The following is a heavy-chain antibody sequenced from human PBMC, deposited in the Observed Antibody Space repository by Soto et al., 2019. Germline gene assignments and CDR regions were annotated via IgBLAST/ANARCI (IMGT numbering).Heavy chain of an antibody. V-gene: IGHV4-31*03. J-gene: IGHJ6*02. CDR3: ARQLPPGYYYYAMDV. Sequence: QVQLQESGPGLVKPSQTLSLTCTVSGGSIRSGGYYWNWIRQHPGKGLEWIGYIYYGGSTYYNPSLKSRVSISIDTSQNQVSLKLSSVTAADTAVYYCARQLPPGYYYYAMDVWGHGTTVTVSS. CDR2: IYYGGST. CDR1: GGSIRSGGYY. D-gene: IGHD1-1*01.